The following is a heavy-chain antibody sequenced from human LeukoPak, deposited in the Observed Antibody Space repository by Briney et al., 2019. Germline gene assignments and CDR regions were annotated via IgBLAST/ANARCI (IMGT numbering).Heavy chain of an antibody. Sequence: GVLRLSCAASGFTFSSYGMHWVRQAPGKGLEWVAVISYDGSNKYYADSVKGRFTIPRDNSKNTLYLQMNSLRAEDTAVYYCAKPYPRYCSSTSCYQDYWGQGTLVTVSS. CDR1: GFTFSSYG. CDR2: ISYDGSNK. D-gene: IGHD2-2*01. J-gene: IGHJ4*02. V-gene: IGHV3-30*18. CDR3: AKPYPRYCSSTSCYQDY.